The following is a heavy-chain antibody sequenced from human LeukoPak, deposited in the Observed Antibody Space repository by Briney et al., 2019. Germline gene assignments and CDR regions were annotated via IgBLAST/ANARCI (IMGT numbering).Heavy chain of an antibody. CDR1: GFTFSDYY. CDR2: ISDSTGYT. J-gene: IGHJ5*02. V-gene: IGHV3-11*05. Sequence: GGSLRLSCAASGFTFSDYYMSWIRQAPGKGLECVSYISDSTGYTNYADSVKGRFTISRDNARNSLYLQMNSLRAEDTAMHYCARGHRWFDPWGQGTLVTISS. CDR3: ARGHRWFDP.